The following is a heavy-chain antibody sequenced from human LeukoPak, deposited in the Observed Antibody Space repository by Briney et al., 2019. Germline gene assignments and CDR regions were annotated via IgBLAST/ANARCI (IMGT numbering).Heavy chain of an antibody. J-gene: IGHJ4*02. CDR1: GGTFSSYG. CDR2: IIPIFDTA. Sequence: SVKVSCTASGGTFSSYGITWVRQAPGQGLEWMGGIIPIFDTAKYSQRFQGRVTITADKSTSIAYMELSSLRSEDTAVYYCAREGYSYGSRKVAGFDSWGQGTLVTVSS. D-gene: IGHD5-18*01. CDR3: AREGYSYGSRKVAGFDS. V-gene: IGHV1-69*06.